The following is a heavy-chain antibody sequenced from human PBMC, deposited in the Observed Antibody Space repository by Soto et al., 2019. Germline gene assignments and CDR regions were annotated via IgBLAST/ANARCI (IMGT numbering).Heavy chain of an antibody. J-gene: IGHJ4*02. V-gene: IGHV4-39*07. CDR1: GCSISSSSYY. CDR2: IYYSGST. CDR3: ARDPDSRGYSYFDY. Sequence: PSETLSLTCTVSGCSISSSSYYWGWIRQPPGKGVEWIGSIYYSGSTYYNPSLKSRVTISVDTSKNQFSLKLSSVTAADTAVYYCARDPDSRGYSYFDYWGQGTLVTVSS. D-gene: IGHD3-22*01.